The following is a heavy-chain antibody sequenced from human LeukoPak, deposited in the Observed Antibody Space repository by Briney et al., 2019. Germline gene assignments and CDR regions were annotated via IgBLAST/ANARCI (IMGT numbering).Heavy chain of an antibody. J-gene: IGHJ4*02. CDR2: INPNSGGT. Sequence: ASVKVSCKASGYTFTDYYMHWVRQAPGQGLEGMGWINPNSGGTNYAQKFQGRVTMTRDTSISTAYMELSRLRSDDTAVYYCARLHVDGYKDYWGQGTLVTVSS. V-gene: IGHV1-2*02. D-gene: IGHD5-24*01. CDR3: ARLHVDGYKDY. CDR1: GYTFTDYY.